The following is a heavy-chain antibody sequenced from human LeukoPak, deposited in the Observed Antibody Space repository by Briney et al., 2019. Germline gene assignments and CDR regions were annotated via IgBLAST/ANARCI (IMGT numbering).Heavy chain of an antibody. D-gene: IGHD3-22*01. CDR3: ARLPGDYDSSGYYYYYGTDV. J-gene: IGHJ6*02. V-gene: IGHV5-51*01. Sequence: GESLKISCQGSGYSFTSYWIGWVRQMPGKGLEWMGIIYPGDSDTRYSPSFQGQVTISADKSISTAYLQWSSLKASDTAMYYCARLPGDYDSSGYYYYYGTDVWGQGTTVTVSS. CDR1: GYSFTSYW. CDR2: IYPGDSDT.